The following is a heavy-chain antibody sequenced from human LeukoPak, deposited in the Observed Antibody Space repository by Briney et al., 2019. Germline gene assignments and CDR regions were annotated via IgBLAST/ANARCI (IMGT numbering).Heavy chain of an antibody. V-gene: IGHV3-30*02. CDR1: GFTFSSYG. J-gene: IGHJ4*02. CDR3: AKDRTIIDFWSGLDY. Sequence: GGSLRLSCAASGFTFSSYGMHWVRQAPGKGLEWVAFIRYDGSNKYYADSVKGQFTISRDNSKNTLYLQMNSLRAEDTAVYYCAKDRTIIDFWSGLDYWGQGTLVTVSS. CDR2: IRYDGSNK. D-gene: IGHD3-3*01.